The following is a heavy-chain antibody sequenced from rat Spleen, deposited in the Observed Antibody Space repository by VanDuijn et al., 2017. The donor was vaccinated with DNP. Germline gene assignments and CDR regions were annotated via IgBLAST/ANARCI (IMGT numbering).Heavy chain of an antibody. CDR3: AGWPGYNPPYAMDA. CDR1: GSTITSGY. Sequence: EVQLQESGPGLVKPSQSLSLTCSVTGSTITSGYDWNWIRKFPGNKMEWIGHISYSGSTSYNPSFKSRISITRDTSKNQFFLQVNSVTTEDTATYYCAGWPGYNPPYAMDAWGQGTSVTVSS. J-gene: IGHJ4*01. D-gene: IGHD1-4*01. CDR2: ISYSGST. V-gene: IGHV3-1*01.